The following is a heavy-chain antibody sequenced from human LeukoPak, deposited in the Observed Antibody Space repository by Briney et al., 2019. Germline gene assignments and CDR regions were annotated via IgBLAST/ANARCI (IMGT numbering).Heavy chain of an antibody. J-gene: IGHJ4*02. CDR3: ATDRTIFGVVRFDY. V-gene: IGHV3-7*01. CDR1: GFTFSSYW. D-gene: IGHD3-3*01. Sequence: PGGSLRLSCAASGFTFSSYWMNWVRQAPGKGLEWVADLNQDGSEKNYVDSVKGRFTISRDNAKNSLYLQMNSLRAEDTAMYYCATDRTIFGVVRFDYWGQGTLVTVSS. CDR2: LNQDGSEK.